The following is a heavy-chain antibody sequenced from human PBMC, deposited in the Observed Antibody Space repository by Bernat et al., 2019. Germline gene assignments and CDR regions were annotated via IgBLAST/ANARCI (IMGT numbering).Heavy chain of an antibody. CDR2: IWYDGSNK. D-gene: IGHD3-10*01. CDR1: RFTFSGYG. J-gene: IGHJ6*02. CDR3: ARDYGSGMDV. V-gene: IGHV3-33*01. Sequence: GQGGGSGGGVGRAGRALRLSCAASRFTFSGYGMRWVRQAPGKGLEWVAFIWYDGSNKYYADSVKGRFTISRDNSKNTLYLQMNSLRAEDTAVYYWARDYGSGMDVWGQGTTVTVS.